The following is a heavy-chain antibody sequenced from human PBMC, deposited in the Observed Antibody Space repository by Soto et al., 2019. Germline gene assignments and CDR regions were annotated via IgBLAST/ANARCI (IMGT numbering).Heavy chain of an antibody. CDR1: GFSFRIYW. J-gene: IGHJ4*02. V-gene: IGHV3-7*01. CDR2: MNQDGSKK. Sequence: EVHLVESGGGLVHPGGSLRLSCAASGFSFRIYWMNWVRQAPGKGLEWVAIMNQDGSKKYYVDSVEGRFTISRDNAKNSLYLHMNSLRAEDTAACYCARDMGLGGDASEFDYWGQGTLVTVSS. CDR3: ARDMGLGGDASEFDY. D-gene: IGHD2-21*02.